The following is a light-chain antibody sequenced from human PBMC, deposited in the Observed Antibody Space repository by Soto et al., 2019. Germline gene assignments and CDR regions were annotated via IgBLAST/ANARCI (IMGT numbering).Light chain of an antibody. V-gene: IGLV1-44*01. CDR1: SSNIGSNT. J-gene: IGLJ3*02. Sequence: QSVLTQPPSASGNPGQRVTISCSGSSSNIGSNTVNWYQQLPGTAPKLLIYSNNQRPSGVPDRFSGSKSGTSASLAISGLQSEDEADYYCAAWDDSLNGQGWVFGGGTKLTVL. CDR2: SNN. CDR3: AAWDDSLNGQGWV.